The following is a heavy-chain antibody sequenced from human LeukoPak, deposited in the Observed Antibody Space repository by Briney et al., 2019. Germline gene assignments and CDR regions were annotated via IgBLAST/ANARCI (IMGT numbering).Heavy chain of an antibody. CDR1: GVTLSNYA. V-gene: IGHV3-30*18. Sequence: GGSLRLSCVASGVTLSNYAMSWARQAPGKGLEWVAVISYEGSNKYYADSVKGRFTISRDNSKNTLYLQMNSLRAEDTAVYYCAKDSPPYYYDSSGYSGYFDYWGQGTLVTVSS. J-gene: IGHJ4*02. CDR2: ISYEGSNK. D-gene: IGHD3-22*01. CDR3: AKDSPPYYYDSSGYSGYFDY.